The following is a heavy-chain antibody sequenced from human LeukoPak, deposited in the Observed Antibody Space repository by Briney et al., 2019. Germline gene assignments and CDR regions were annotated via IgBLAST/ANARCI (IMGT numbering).Heavy chain of an antibody. J-gene: IGHJ4*02. CDR2: INSDGSST. Sequence: PGGSLRLSCAASGFTFSSYWMHWVRPAPGKGLVWVSRINSDGSSTSYADSVKGRFTISRDNAKNTLYPQMNSLRAEDTAVYYCAREYPYYGGKNYWGQGTLVTVSS. CDR3: AREYPYYGGKNY. D-gene: IGHD4-23*01. CDR1: GFTFSSYW. V-gene: IGHV3-74*01.